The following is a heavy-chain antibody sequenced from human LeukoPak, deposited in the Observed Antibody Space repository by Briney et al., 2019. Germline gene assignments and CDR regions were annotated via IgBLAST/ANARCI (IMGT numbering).Heavy chain of an antibody. D-gene: IGHD3-3*01. V-gene: IGHV3-53*01. CDR2: IYIDGTT. CDR3: AKIPQVAIFSVPNFDY. Sequence: GGSLRLSCAASGFTVSSTYMTWVRQAPGKGLEWVSIIYIDGTTYYADSVKGRFTISRDNAKNSLYLQMNSLRAEDTAVYYCAKIPQVAIFSVPNFDYWGQGTLVTVSS. J-gene: IGHJ4*02. CDR1: GFTVSSTY.